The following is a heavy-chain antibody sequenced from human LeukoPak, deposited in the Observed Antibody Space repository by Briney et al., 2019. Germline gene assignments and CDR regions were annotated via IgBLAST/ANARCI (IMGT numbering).Heavy chain of an antibody. CDR2: IYYSGST. D-gene: IGHD2-2*01. Sequence: SETLSLTCTVSGGSISSYYWSWIRQPPGKGLEWIGYIYYSGSTNYNPSLKSRVTISVDTSKNQFSLKLSSVTAADTAVYCCARSGYCSSTSCYFWFDPWGQGTLVTVSS. CDR1: GGSISSYY. J-gene: IGHJ5*02. V-gene: IGHV4-59*01. CDR3: ARSGYCSSTSCYFWFDP.